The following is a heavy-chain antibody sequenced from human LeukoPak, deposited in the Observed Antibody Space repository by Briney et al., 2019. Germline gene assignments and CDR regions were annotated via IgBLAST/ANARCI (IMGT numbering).Heavy chain of an antibody. D-gene: IGHD2-15*01. V-gene: IGHV4-4*08. Sequence: PSETLSLTCIVSNGSISGNYWSWIRQPPGKGLEWIGYIYSTGSTNYNPSLKSRVTISIDTSKKQLSLQLNSVTAGDTAVYSCAKGSGYWGFDSWGQGTLVTVSS. CDR3: AKGSGYWGFDS. CDR1: NGSISGNY. CDR2: IYSTGST. J-gene: IGHJ4*02.